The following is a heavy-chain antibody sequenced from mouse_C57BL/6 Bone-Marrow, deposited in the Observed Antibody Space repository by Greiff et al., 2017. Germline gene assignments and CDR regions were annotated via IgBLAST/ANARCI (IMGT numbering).Heavy chain of an antibody. V-gene: IGHV1-55*01. CDR2: IYPGSGST. D-gene: IGHD2-3*01. Sequence: QVQLQQPGAELVKPGASVKMSCKASGYTFTSYWITWVKQRPGPGLEWIGDIYPGSGSTNYNEKFKSKATLTVDTSSSTAYMQLSSLTSEDSAVYYCARSAYDIRRGFYYAMDYWGQGTSVTVSS. CDR3: ARSAYDIRRGFYYAMDY. J-gene: IGHJ4*01. CDR1: GYTFTSYW.